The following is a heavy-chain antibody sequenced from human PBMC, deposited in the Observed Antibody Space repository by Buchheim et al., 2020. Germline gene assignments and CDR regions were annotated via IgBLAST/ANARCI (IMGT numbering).Heavy chain of an antibody. CDR2: INHSGST. D-gene: IGHD3-10*01. V-gene: IGHV4-34*01. J-gene: IGHJ4*02. CDR1: GGSFNGYY. Sequence: QVQLQQWGAGLLKPSETLSLTCAVFGGSFNGYYWSWIRQPPGKGLEWIGEINHSGSTNYNPSLKSRVTISIDTSKTQSSLKLSSVSAADTAVYYCARVGYYGSGSFGYWGQGTL. CDR3: ARVGYYGSGSFGY.